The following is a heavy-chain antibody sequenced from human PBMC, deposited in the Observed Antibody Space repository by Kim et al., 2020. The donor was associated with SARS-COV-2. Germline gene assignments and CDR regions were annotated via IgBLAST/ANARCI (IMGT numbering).Heavy chain of an antibody. CDR3: AGGVTVVPAALFDY. D-gene: IGHD2-2*01. Sequence: NPSLNSRVTISVDTSKNQFSLKLSSVTAADTAVYYCAGGVTVVPAALFDYWGQGTLVTVSS. J-gene: IGHJ4*02. V-gene: IGHV4-39*01.